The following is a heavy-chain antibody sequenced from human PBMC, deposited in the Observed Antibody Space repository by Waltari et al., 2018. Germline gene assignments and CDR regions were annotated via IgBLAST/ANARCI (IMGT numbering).Heavy chain of an antibody. J-gene: IGHJ3*02. Sequence: QVQLVQSGAEVKKPGASVKVSCRASGFTFTSYGITWVRQAPGQGLEWMGWISAYNGNTNYAQKLQGRVTMTTDTSTSTAYMELRSLRSDDTAVYYCARERKVRYYYDSSGYSDAFDIWGQGTMVTVSS. CDR1: GFTFTSYG. CDR2: ISAYNGNT. V-gene: IGHV1-18*04. D-gene: IGHD3-22*01. CDR3: ARERKVRYYYDSSGYSDAFDI.